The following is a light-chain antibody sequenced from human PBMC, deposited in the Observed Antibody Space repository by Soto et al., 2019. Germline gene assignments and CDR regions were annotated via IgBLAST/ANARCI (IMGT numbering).Light chain of an antibody. V-gene: IGLV1-47*01. CDR3: AAWDESLSGWV. Sequence: QSVLTQPPSASGTPGQRVTISCSGSSSNIGTNYVYWYQQLPGTAPKLVIYRNNERPSGVPGRFSGSKSGTSASLAISGLRSEDEADYYCAAWDESLSGWVFGGGTKLTVL. J-gene: IGLJ3*02. CDR1: SSNIGTNY. CDR2: RNN.